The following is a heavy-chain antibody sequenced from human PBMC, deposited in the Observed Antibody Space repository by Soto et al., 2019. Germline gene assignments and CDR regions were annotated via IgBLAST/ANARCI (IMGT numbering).Heavy chain of an antibody. CDR2: IGTTSSYI. D-gene: IGHD2-21*02. CDR3: ARVMCGDCSSYYYYSMDV. J-gene: IGHJ6*02. Sequence: TGGSLSLSCAASGFTFGTYTMNWVRQVPGKGLEWVSSIGTTSSYIYYADSVRGRFTISRDNAGGSVYLQMSSLRAEDTAVYYCARVMCGDCSSYYYYSMDVWGQGTTVTVSS. V-gene: IGHV3-21*01. CDR1: GFTFGTYT.